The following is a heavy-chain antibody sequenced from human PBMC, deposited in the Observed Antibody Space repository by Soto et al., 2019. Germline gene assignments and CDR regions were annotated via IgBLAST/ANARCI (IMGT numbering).Heavy chain of an antibody. CDR2: INHSGST. Sequence: LSLTCAVYGGSFSGYYWSWIRQPPGKGLEWIGEINHSGSTNYNPSLKSRVTISVDTSKNQFSLKLSSVTAADTAVYYCARGLFFNYVWGSYRSHYYFDYWGQGTLVTVSS. J-gene: IGHJ4*02. V-gene: IGHV4-34*01. D-gene: IGHD3-16*02. CDR1: GGSFSGYY. CDR3: ARGLFFNYVWGSYRSHYYFDY.